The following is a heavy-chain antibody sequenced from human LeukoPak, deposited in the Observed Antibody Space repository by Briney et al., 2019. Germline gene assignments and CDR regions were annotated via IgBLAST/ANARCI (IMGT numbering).Heavy chain of an antibody. J-gene: IGHJ4*02. D-gene: IGHD3-10*01. CDR1: GYSISSGYC. CDR3: ARDQDYYGSGSYWNY. Sequence: PSETLSLTCTVSGYSISSGYCWGWIRQPPGKGLEWIGSTYHSGTTYYNPSLKSRVTISVDTSKNQFSLKLTSVTAADTAVYYCARDQDYYGSGSYWNYWGQGTLVAVSS. CDR2: TYHSGTT. V-gene: IGHV4-38-2*02.